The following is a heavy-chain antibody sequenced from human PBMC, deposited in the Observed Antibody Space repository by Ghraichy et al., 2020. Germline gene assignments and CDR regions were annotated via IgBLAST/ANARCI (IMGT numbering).Heavy chain of an antibody. CDR3: ARHVWKNGIWFGDNWFDP. CDR2: IYYSGST. CDR1: GGSISSSSYY. V-gene: IGHV4-39*01. D-gene: IGHD3-10*01. Sequence: SETLSLTCTVSGGSISSSSYYWGWIRQPPGKGLEWIGSIYYSGSTYYNPSLKSRVTISVDTSKNQFSLKLSSVTAADTAVYYCARHVWKNGIWFGDNWFDPWGQGTLVTVSS. J-gene: IGHJ5*02.